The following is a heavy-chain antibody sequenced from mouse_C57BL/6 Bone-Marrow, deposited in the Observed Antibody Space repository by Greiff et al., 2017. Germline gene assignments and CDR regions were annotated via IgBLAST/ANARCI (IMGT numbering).Heavy chain of an antibody. CDR2: IYPTSGRT. Sequence: QVQLQQSGAELVKPGASVKMSCKASGYTFTSYWITWVKPRPGQGLEWIGDIYPTSGRTNYNEKFKSKAILTVDTSSNTAYMQLSGLTSEDSAVFYCARSGPLGRSFDYWGQGTTLTVSS. D-gene: IGHD4-1*01. J-gene: IGHJ2*01. CDR1: GYTFTSYW. V-gene: IGHV1-55*01. CDR3: ARSGPLGRSFDY.